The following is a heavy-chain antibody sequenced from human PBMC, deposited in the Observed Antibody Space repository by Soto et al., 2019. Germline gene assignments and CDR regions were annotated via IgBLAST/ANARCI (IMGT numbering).Heavy chain of an antibody. J-gene: IGHJ6*02. D-gene: IGHD2-15*01. Sequence: GGSLRLSCAASGFTFSSYAMSWVRQAPGKGLEWVAVISYDESNKYYADSVKGRFTISRDNSKNTLYLQMNSLRAEDTAVYYCARGTYCSGGSCYSYYYYYGMDVWGQGTTVTVSS. CDR2: ISYDESNK. CDR3: ARGTYCSGGSCYSYYYYYGMDV. V-gene: IGHV3-30-3*01. CDR1: GFTFSSYA.